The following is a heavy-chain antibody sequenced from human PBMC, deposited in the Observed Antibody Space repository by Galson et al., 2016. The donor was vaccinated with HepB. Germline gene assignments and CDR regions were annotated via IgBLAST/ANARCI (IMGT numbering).Heavy chain of an antibody. V-gene: IGHV3-7*01. Sequence: SLRLSCAASGFTFSTYWMSWVRQAPGKGPEWVANMNPDGTQKNYVDSVRGRFTISRDNAKNSLYLQLNGLRADDTALYYCVPEPQEAGSYSGYWGQGTLVTVSS. D-gene: IGHD2-21*01. CDR2: MNPDGTQK. CDR3: VPEPQEAGSYSGY. J-gene: IGHJ4*02. CDR1: GFTFSTYW.